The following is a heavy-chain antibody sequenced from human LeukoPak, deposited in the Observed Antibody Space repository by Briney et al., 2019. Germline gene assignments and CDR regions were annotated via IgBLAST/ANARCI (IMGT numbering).Heavy chain of an antibody. CDR1: GYSFTNYW. V-gene: IGHV5-51*01. D-gene: IGHD3-22*01. CDR3: ARPASYFDSSGYYLSDAFDI. CDR2: INPPDSDT. J-gene: IGHJ3*02. Sequence: GESLKISCKGSGYSFTNYWIGWVRQMPGKGLEWMGIINPPDSDTRYSPSFQGQVTISADKSIRTAYLQWNSLKASDTAMYYCARPASYFDSSGYYLSDAFDIWGQGTMVTVSS.